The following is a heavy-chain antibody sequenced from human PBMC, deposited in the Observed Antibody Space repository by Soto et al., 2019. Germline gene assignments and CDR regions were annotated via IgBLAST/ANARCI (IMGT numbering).Heavy chain of an antibody. CDR3: ARARRYYYDSSGSVGLNWFDP. J-gene: IGHJ5*02. D-gene: IGHD3-22*01. V-gene: IGHV3-33*01. CDR2: IWYDGSNK. Sequence: VGSLRLSCAASGFTFSSYGMHWVRQAPGKGLEWVAVIWYDGSNKYYADSVKGRFTISRDNSKNTLYLQMNSLRAEDTAVYYCARARRYYYDSSGSVGLNWFDPWGQGTPVTVSS. CDR1: GFTFSSYG.